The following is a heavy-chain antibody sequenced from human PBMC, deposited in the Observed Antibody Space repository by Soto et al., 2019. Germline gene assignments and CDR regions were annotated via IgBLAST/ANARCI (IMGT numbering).Heavy chain of an antibody. CDR1: GYSFTTYW. Sequence: PGESLKISCQGSGYSFTTYWISWVRQMPGKGLEWMGRIDPSDSYSNFSPSFEGHVTISVDKSINTAYLQWSSLKASDTAIYYCATYCSGGSCYLDYYYYGMDVWGQGTMVTVSS. V-gene: IGHV5-10-1*01. D-gene: IGHD2-15*01. J-gene: IGHJ6*02. CDR2: IDPSDSYS. CDR3: ATYCSGGSCYLDYYYYGMDV.